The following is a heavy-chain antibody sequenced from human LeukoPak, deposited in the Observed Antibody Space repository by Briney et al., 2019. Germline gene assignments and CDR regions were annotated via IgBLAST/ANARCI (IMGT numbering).Heavy chain of an antibody. V-gene: IGHV3-7*01. J-gene: IGHJ4*02. D-gene: IGHD2-2*01. CDR1: GFTFSTYW. CDR2: IKQDGSEN. CDR3: ASTRCTGTSCYLPILD. Sequence: GGSLRLSCAASGFTFSTYWMSWVRQAPGKGLEWVANIKQDGSENYYIDSVKGRFTISRDNAKNSLYLQMNSLRAEDTAMYYCASTRCTGTSCYLPILDWGQGILVTVSS.